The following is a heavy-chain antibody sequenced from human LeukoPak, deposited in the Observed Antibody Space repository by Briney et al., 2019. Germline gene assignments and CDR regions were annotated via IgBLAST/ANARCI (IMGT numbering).Heavy chain of an antibody. V-gene: IGHV1-69*10. CDR1: GGSFSNYA. CDR3: ARGRGRWPRPLFDE. J-gene: IGHJ4*02. D-gene: IGHD5-24*01. Sequence: SVKVSCKASGGSFSNYAVGWVRRAPGRGLEWVGGISPNRDITDFAQKLQGRVTFTADEPTSTANMELSSLRSEDTALYYCARGRGRWPRPLFDEWGPGTLIIVSS. CDR2: ISPNRDIT.